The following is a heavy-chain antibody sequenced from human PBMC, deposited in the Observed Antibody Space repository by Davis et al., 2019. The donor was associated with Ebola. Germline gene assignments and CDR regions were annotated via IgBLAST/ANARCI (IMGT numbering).Heavy chain of an antibody. J-gene: IGHJ4*02. CDR3: ARATFGYNSGWYADY. D-gene: IGHD6-19*01. Sequence: ASVKVSCKASRYTFTGYYMHWVRQAPGQRLEWMGWVHGGNGNTKYSQRFQGRVTITTDTSASTAYLDLSSLRSDDTAVFYCARATFGYNSGWYADYWGQGTLVTVSS. CDR1: RYTFTGYY. V-gene: IGHV1-3*01. CDR2: VHGGNGNT.